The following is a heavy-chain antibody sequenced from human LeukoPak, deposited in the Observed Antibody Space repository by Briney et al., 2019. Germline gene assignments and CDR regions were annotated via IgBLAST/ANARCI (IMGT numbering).Heavy chain of an antibody. Sequence: PSETLSLTCTVSGGSISSYYWSWIRQPPGKGLEWIGYIYYSGSTNYNPSLKSRVTISVDTSKNQFSLKLSSVTAADTAVYYCARFIVAAGTGDYWGQGTLVTVSS. V-gene: IGHV4-59*01. CDR3: ARFIVAAGTGDY. J-gene: IGHJ4*02. CDR1: GGSISSYY. CDR2: IYYSGST. D-gene: IGHD6-13*01.